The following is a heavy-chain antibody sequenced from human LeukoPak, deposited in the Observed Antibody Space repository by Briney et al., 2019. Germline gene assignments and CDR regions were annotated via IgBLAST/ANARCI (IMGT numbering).Heavy chain of an antibody. V-gene: IGHV3-23*01. D-gene: IGHD2-2*01. CDR2: ITGSGGST. CDR3: AKSIVVVPGDDAFDI. J-gene: IGHJ3*02. Sequence: PGGSLRLSCAASGFTFTSYGMSWVRQAPGKGLEWVSTITGSGGSTYYADSVKGRFTISRDNSKNTLYLQMNSLRAEDTAVYYCAKSIVVVPGDDAFDIWGQGTMVTVSS. CDR1: GFTFTSYG.